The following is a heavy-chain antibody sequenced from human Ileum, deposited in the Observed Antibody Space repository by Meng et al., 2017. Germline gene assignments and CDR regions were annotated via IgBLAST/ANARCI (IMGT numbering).Heavy chain of an antibody. Sequence: SGPTLVKPTQTLTLTCTFAGSSLSTERIGVSWVRQSPGKAPEWLALIDWDDDKYYSPSLRTRLTLSEDTSKNQVVLTMTYMDPVDTATYYCARIPSPDYYYGMDVWGQGTTVTVSS. CDR2: IDWDDDK. CDR3: ARIPSPDYYYGMDV. CDR1: GSSLSTERIG. V-gene: IGHV2-70*20. J-gene: IGHJ6*02.